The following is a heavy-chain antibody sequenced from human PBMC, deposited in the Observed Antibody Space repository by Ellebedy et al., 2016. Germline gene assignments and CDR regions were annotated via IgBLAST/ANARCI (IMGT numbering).Heavy chain of an antibody. CDR3: RQGHYADL. Sequence: GESLKISXATSGLPFRNFFMSWVRQTPGKGLEWVSTISGDGRSTYFADSVKGRFSISRDNLKSILFLQMNNLRADDTAVYYCRQGHYADLWGQGTLVTVSS. J-gene: IGHJ4*02. V-gene: IGHV3-23*01. CDR1: GLPFRNFF. CDR2: ISGDGRST.